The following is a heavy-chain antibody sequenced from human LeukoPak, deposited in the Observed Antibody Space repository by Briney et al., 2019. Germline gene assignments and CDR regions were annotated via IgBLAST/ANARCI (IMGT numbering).Heavy chain of an antibody. CDR1: GGTFSSYA. Sequence: ASVKVSCKASGGTFSSYAISWVRQAPGQGLEWMGIINPSGGSTSYAQKFQGRVTMTRDTSTSTVYMELSSLRSEDTAVYYCASVYDSSGYLGPWGQGTLVTVSS. CDR2: INPSGGST. J-gene: IGHJ5*02. V-gene: IGHV1-46*01. D-gene: IGHD3-22*01. CDR3: ASVYDSSGYLGP.